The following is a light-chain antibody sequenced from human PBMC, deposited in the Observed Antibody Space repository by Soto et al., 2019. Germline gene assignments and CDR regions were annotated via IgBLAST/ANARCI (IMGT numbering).Light chain of an antibody. J-gene: IGKJ3*01. CDR2: AAS. Sequence: DIQMTQSPSSLSASVGDRVTITCRASQSIGNYLNWYQHKPGKAPNLLIYAASSLQSGVPSRFSGSGSGTDFTLTISSLQPEDFATYYCQQSYSTPPNFGPGTKVD. CDR3: QQSYSTPPN. CDR1: QSIGNY. V-gene: IGKV1-39*01.